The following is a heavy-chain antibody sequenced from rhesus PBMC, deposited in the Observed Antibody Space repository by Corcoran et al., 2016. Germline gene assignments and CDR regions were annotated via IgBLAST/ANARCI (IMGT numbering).Heavy chain of an antibody. Sequence: QLQLQESGPGLVKPSETLSLTCAASGGSIRCNYWGWIRQTPGQGLEGIGHITGSGGRTDYTPSLTSRVTISTDTSKNQFSLKLSSVTVADTAVYYCAKEANYCTTTTCYGIDYWGQGVLVTVSS. CDR3: AKEANYCTTTTCYGIDY. V-gene: IGHV4-173*01. CDR1: GGSIRCNY. CDR2: ITGSGGRT. D-gene: IGHD2-2*01. J-gene: IGHJ4*01.